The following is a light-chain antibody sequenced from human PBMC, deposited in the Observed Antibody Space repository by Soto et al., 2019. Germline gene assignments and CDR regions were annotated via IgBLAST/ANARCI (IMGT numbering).Light chain of an antibody. J-gene: IGKJ1*01. V-gene: IGKV1-5*01. CDR3: QQYNTYPWT. CDR1: QSISNR. Sequence: DIQMTQSPPSVSASVGDRVTITCRASQSISNRLAWYQQKPGKAPKYLIYDASSLESGAPSRFSGSGSGTEFTLSISSLQPDDFATYYCQQYNTYPWTFGQGTKVDIK. CDR2: DAS.